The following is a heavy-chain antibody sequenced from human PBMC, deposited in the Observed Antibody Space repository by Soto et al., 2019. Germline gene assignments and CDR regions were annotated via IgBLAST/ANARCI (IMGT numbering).Heavy chain of an antibody. CDR2: IYYSGST. V-gene: IGHV4-39*01. CDR3: ARHAYDILTGYRIFYFDY. Sequence: SETLSLTCSVSGGSISSSSYFWGWIRQPPGKGLEWIGSIYYSGSTNYNPSLKSRVTISVDTSKNQFSLKLSSVTAADTAVYYCARHAYDILTGYRIFYFDYWGQGTLVTVSS. J-gene: IGHJ4*02. D-gene: IGHD3-9*01. CDR1: GGSISSSSYF.